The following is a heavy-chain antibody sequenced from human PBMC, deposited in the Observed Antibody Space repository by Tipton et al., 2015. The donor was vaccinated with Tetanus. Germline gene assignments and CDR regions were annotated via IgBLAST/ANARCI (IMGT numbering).Heavy chain of an antibody. Sequence: QVQLVQSGAEVKKPGSSVKVSCKASGGGVGKVGVSLLRQAPGQGFELMGTIIPALSTTTYEQKFRGRITITADGSTSTAYMELSSLTSDDTAVYHCAAGSAIRYHLDVWGRGTPVLVSS. D-gene: IGHD2-2*01. CDR1: GGGVGKVG. V-gene: IGHV1-69*18. CDR3: AAGSAIRYHLDV. J-gene: IGHJ6*01. CDR2: IIPALSTT.